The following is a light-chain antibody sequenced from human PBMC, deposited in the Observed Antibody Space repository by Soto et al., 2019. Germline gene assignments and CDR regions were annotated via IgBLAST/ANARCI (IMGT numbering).Light chain of an antibody. J-gene: IGKJ1*01. V-gene: IGKV1-5*03. CDR2: KAS. CDR3: QQYNTYSQT. Sequence: DIQMTQSPSTLSASVGDRVTITCRASQSISSWLAWYQQKPGKAPKLVIYKASSLESGVPSRFSGSGSGTEFTLTISSLQPDDFATYYCQQYNTYSQTFGQGTKVDIK. CDR1: QSISSW.